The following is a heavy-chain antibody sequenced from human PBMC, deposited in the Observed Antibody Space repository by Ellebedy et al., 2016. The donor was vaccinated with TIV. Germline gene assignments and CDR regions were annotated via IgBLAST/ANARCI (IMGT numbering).Heavy chain of an antibody. D-gene: IGHD4-17*01. J-gene: IGHJ6*02. CDR1: GGTFSSYA. Sequence: AASVKVSCKASGGTFSSYAISWVRQAPGQGLEWMGGIIPIFGTANYAQKFQGRVTITADESTSTAYMELSSLRSEDTAVYYCARHSTYGDYYYYGMDVWGQGTTVTVSS. CDR2: IIPIFGTA. CDR3: ARHSTYGDYYYYGMDV. V-gene: IGHV1-69*13.